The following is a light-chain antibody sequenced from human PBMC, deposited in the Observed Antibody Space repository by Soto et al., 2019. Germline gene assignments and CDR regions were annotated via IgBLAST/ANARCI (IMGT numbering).Light chain of an antibody. CDR3: QQYNNWWT. CDR1: QTVNNN. V-gene: IGKV3-15*01. Sequence: EIVLTQSPATLSVSPGERATLSCRASQTVNNNLAWYQQKPGQAPGLLIHGASNRATGIPARFSGSGSGTEFTLTISSLQSEDFAVYYCQQYNNWWTFGQGTKVEIK. J-gene: IGKJ1*01. CDR2: GAS.